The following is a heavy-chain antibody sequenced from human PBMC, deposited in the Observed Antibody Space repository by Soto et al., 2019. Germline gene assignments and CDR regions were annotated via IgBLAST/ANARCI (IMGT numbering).Heavy chain of an antibody. CDR1: GGTFSSYT. CDR2: IIPILGIA. J-gene: IGHJ6*04. V-gene: IGHV1-69*02. Sequence: QVQLVQSGAEVKKPGSSVKVSCKASGGTFSSYTISWVRQAPGQGLEWTGRIIPILGIANYAQKFQGRVTITADKSTSTAYMELSSLRSQYTAGYYCASNPDTNIVVVPAALGVLGKGTTVTVSS. D-gene: IGHD2-2*01. CDR3: ASNPDTNIVVVPAALGV.